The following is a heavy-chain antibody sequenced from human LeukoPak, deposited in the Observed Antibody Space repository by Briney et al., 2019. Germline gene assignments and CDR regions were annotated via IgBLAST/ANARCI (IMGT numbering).Heavy chain of an antibody. V-gene: IGHV4-61*02. Sequence: SQTLSLTCTVSGGSISSGSHYWSWIRQPAGKGLEWIGRIYTSGSTNYNPSLKSRVTISVDTSKNQFSLKLSSVTAADTAVYYCARDGLYSSGWSDAFDIWGQGTMVTVSS. J-gene: IGHJ3*02. D-gene: IGHD6-19*01. CDR3: ARDGLYSSGWSDAFDI. CDR2: IYTSGST. CDR1: GGSISSGSHY.